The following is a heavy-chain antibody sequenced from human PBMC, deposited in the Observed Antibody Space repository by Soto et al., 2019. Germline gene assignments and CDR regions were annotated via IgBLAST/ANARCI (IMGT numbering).Heavy chain of an antibody. CDR3: ARLYPPLRDSSWLDY. J-gene: IGHJ4*02. V-gene: IGHV4-34*01. D-gene: IGHD6-13*01. CDR2: INHSGST. CDR1: GGSFSGYY. Sequence: QVQLQQWGAGLLKPSETLSLTCAVYGGSFSGYYWSWIRQPPGKGLEWIGEINHSGSTNYNPSLKSRVTISVDTSKNQFSLKLSSVTAADTAVYYCARLYPPLRDSSWLDYWGQGTLVTVSS.